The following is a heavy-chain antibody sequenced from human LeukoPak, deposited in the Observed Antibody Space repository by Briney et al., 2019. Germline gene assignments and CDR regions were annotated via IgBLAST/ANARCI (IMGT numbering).Heavy chain of an antibody. D-gene: IGHD5-24*01. J-gene: IGHJ4*02. Sequence: GGSLRLSCAGSGFIFSNFWMGWARQGPGKGLQWVASINRDGSEKHPVDSVRGRFTISRDNAKNSVYLQMNGLTVEDTAVYYCVRDVDIWGQGTLVTVSS. CDR1: GFIFSNFW. V-gene: IGHV3-7*01. CDR3: VRDVDI. CDR2: INRDGSEK.